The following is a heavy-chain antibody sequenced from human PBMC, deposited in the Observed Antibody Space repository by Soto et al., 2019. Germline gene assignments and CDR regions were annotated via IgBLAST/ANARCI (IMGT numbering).Heavy chain of an antibody. CDR3: AKDRRGSSGYDSSRGSGWYGSFEY. V-gene: IGHV3-30*18. D-gene: IGHD5-12*01. CDR2: ISYDGTHK. Sequence: QVLLVESGGGVVQPGRSLRLSCAASGFPFNSYGMHWLRQAPGKGLEWVAIISYDGTHKDYTDSVKGRFTISRDNSKNTAYLQMASLRAEDTAVYYCAKDRRGSSGYDSSRGSGWYGSFEYWGQGTLVTVSS. J-gene: IGHJ4*02. CDR1: GFPFNSYG.